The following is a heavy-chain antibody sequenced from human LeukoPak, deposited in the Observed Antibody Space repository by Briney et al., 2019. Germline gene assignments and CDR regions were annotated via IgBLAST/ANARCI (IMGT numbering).Heavy chain of an antibody. CDR1: GFTLTGYS. CDR2: ISRSSSYI. CDR3: ARAYCSGGSWYSFVY. Sequence: GGSLRLSRAASGFTLTGYSMNWVPQAPGKGREWGSSISRSSSYIYYADSVKGRFTVSRENAKNSLYLQMNSLRAEDTAVYYCARAYCSGGSWYSFVYWGERTLVTVSS. J-gene: IGHJ4*02. V-gene: IGHV3-21*01. D-gene: IGHD2-15*01.